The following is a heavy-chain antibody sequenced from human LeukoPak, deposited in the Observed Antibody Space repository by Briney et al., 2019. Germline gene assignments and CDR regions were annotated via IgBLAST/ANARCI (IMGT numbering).Heavy chain of an antibody. J-gene: IGHJ3*02. CDR2: IKQDGSEK. Sequence: PGGSLRLSCAASGFTFSSYWMSWVRQAPGKGLEWVANIKQDGSEKYYVDSVKGRFTISRDNAKNSLYLQMNSLRAEDTAVSYCASYGGNSRGAFDIWGQGKTVTVSS. D-gene: IGHD4-23*01. CDR1: GFTFSSYW. V-gene: IGHV3-7*01. CDR3: ASYGGNSRGAFDI.